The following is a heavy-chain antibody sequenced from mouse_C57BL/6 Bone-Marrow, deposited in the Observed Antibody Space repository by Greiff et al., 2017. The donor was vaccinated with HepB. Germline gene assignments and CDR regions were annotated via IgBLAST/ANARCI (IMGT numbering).Heavy chain of an antibody. CDR3: ARGALLFFAY. V-gene: IGHV1-64*01. Sequence: QVQLQQPGAELVKPGASVKLSCKASGYTFTSYWMHWVKQRPGQGLEWIGMIHPNSGSTNSNEKFKSKATLTVDKSSSTAYMQLSSLTSEDSAVYYCARGALLFFAYWGQGTMVTVSA. D-gene: IGHD2-1*01. J-gene: IGHJ3*01. CDR1: GYTFTSYW. CDR2: IHPNSGST.